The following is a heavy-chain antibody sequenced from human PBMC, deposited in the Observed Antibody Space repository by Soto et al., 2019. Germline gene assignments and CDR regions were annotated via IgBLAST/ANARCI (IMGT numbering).Heavy chain of an antibody. CDR2: IRSKANSYAT. V-gene: IGHV3-73*02. J-gene: IGHJ6*02. D-gene: IGHD3-10*01. CDR1: GFTFSGSA. CDR3: TTSPVRGVIIHYYGMDV. Sequence: EVQLVESGGGLVQPGGSLKLSCAASGFTFSGSAMHWVRQASGKGLEWVVRIRSKANSYATAYAASVKGRFTISRDDSKNTAYLQMNSLKTEDTAVYYCTTSPVRGVIIHYYGMDVWGQGTTVTVSS.